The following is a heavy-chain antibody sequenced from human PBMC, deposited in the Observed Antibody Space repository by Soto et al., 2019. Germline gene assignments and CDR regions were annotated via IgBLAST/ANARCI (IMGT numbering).Heavy chain of an antibody. CDR1: GYTFTSYD. V-gene: IGHV1-8*01. J-gene: IGHJ4*02. CDR3: AVTIVATIFSPDY. CDR2: MNPNSGNT. Sequence: QVQLVQSGAEVKEPGASMKVSCKASGYTFTSYDINWVRQATGQGLEWMGWMNPNSGNTGYAQKFQGRVTMTRNTSISTAYMELSSLRSEDTAVYYCAVTIVATIFSPDYWGQGTLVTVSS. D-gene: IGHD5-12*01.